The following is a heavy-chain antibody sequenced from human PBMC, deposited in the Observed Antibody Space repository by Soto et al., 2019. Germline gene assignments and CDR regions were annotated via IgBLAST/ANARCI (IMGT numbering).Heavy chain of an antibody. V-gene: IGHV3-74*01. D-gene: IGHD2-21*01. J-gene: IGHJ3*02. CDR3: ARSSIVASAFDI. CDR1: GFTFSTYT. CDR2: INSDGSST. Sequence: GGSLRLSCAASGFTFSTYTMNWVRQAPGKGLVWVSRINSDGSSTSYADSVKGRFTISRDNAKNTLYLQMNSLRAEDTAVYYCARSSIVASAFDIWGQGTMVTVSS.